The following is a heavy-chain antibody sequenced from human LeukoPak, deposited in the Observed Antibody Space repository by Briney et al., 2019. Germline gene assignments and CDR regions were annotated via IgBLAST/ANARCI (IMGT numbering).Heavy chain of an antibody. CDR3: AKAEDYYDSSGYSHTKDAFDI. V-gene: IGHV3-23*01. CDR1: GFTFSSYA. D-gene: IGHD3-22*01. CDR2: SSGNVGST. Sequence: GGSLRLSCAASGFTFSSYAMSWVRQAPGNGLGWVSASSGNVGSTYYADSVKGRFTISRDNSKNTLYLQMNSVRAEDTAVYYCAKAEDYYDSSGYSHTKDAFDIWGQGTMVTVSS. J-gene: IGHJ3*02.